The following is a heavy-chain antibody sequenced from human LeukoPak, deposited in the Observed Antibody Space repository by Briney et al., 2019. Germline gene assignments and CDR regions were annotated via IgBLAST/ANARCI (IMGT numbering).Heavy chain of an antibody. CDR2: IKPDGSEK. D-gene: IGHD6-19*01. V-gene: IGHV3-7*01. CDR3: ARGGAGHSSGWYASYY. Sequence: GGSLRLSCAASGFTFTSYWMNWVRQAPGKGLEWVANIKPDGSEKYYVDSVKGRFTISRDNAKNSLYLQMNSLRAEDTAVYYRARGGAGHSSGWYASYYWGQGTLVTVSS. J-gene: IGHJ4*02. CDR1: GFTFTSYW.